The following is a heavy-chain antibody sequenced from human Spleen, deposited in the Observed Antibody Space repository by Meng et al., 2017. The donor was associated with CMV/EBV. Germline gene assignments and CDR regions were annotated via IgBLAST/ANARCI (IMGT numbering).Heavy chain of an antibody. V-gene: IGHV4-30-4*08. CDR3: ARLPYYYYDSSGGIDY. CDR1: GDSINSSYYY. Sequence: SETLSLTCTVSGDSINSSYYYWSWIRQPPGKGLEWLGFTFYSGSTDYNPSLKSRVTISVDTSKNQFSLKLSSVTAADTAVYYCARLPYYYYDSSGGIDYWGQGTLVTVSS. CDR2: TFYSGST. J-gene: IGHJ4*02. D-gene: IGHD3-22*01.